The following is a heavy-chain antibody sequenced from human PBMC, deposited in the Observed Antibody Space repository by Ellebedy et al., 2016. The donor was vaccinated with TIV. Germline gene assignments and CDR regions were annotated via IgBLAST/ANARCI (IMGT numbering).Heavy chain of an antibody. V-gene: IGHV3-33*08. D-gene: IGHD6-19*01. Sequence: GESLKISCAASGFTFSSYGMHWVRQAPGRGLEWVAFIWYDGSNKYYADSVKGRFTISRDNSKNTLSLQLNSLRAEDTAGYYCARERVAGMFSFDYWGQGTLAIVSS. J-gene: IGHJ4*02. CDR3: ARERVAGMFSFDY. CDR1: GFTFSSYG. CDR2: IWYDGSNK.